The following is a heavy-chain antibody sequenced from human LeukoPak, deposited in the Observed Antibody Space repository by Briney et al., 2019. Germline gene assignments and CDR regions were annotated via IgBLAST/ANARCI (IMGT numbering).Heavy chain of an antibody. CDR1: GFTFSSYA. CDR3: AKRYYYDSSGYYWPPDAFDI. Sequence: GGSLRLSCAASGFTFSSYAMSWVRQAPGKGLEWVSAISGSSGSTYYADSVKGRFTISRDNSKNTLYLQMNSLRAEDTAVYYCAKRYYYDSSGYYWPPDAFDIWGQGTMVTVSS. D-gene: IGHD3-22*01. V-gene: IGHV3-23*01. J-gene: IGHJ3*02. CDR2: ISGSSGST.